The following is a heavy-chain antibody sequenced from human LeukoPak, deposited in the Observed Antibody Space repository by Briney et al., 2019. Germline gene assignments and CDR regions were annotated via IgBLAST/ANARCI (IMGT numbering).Heavy chain of an antibody. CDR2: ISSNGGST. CDR3: ARSYNWNVLSGYSDY. J-gene: IGHJ4*02. CDR1: GFTFGSYA. D-gene: IGHD1-1*01. Sequence: GGSLRLSCAASGFTFGSYAMHWVRQAPGKGLEYVSAISSNGGSTYYANSVKGRFTISRDNSKNTLYLQMGSLRAEDMAVYYCARSYNWNVLSGYSDYWGQGTLVTVSS. V-gene: IGHV3-64*01.